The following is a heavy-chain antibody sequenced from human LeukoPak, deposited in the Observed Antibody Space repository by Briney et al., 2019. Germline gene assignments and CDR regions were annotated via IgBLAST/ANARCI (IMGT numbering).Heavy chain of an antibody. Sequence: SQTLSLTCTVSGGSISSGSYYWNWIRQPAGKGLEWIGRIYTSGSTNYDPSLKSRVTISVDTSKNQFSLKLSSVTAADTAVYYCPLSIWFGELSNFDYWGQGTLVTVSS. V-gene: IGHV4-61*02. CDR2: IYTSGST. J-gene: IGHJ4*02. CDR1: GGSISSGSYY. CDR3: PLSIWFGELSNFDY. D-gene: IGHD3-10*01.